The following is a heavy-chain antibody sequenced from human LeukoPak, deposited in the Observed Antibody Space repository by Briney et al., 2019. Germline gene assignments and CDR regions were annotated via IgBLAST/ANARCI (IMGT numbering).Heavy chain of an antibody. Sequence: SETLSLTCTVSGGSISSYYWSWIRQPAGKGLEWIGRIYTSGSTNYNPSLKSRVTISVDTSKNQFSLKLSSVTAADTAVYYCARHAELLYYYDSSGYYDYWGQGTLVTVSS. D-gene: IGHD3-22*01. J-gene: IGHJ4*02. CDR3: ARHAELLYYYDSSGYYDY. V-gene: IGHV4-4*07. CDR2: IYTSGST. CDR1: GGSISSYY.